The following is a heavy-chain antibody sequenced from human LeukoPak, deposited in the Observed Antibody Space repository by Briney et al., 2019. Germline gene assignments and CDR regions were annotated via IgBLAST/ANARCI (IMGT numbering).Heavy chain of an antibody. J-gene: IGHJ4*02. CDR2: INPKTGGT. V-gene: IGHV1-2*02. D-gene: IGHD3-3*01. Sequence: ASVKVSCKASGYTFIDYYVHWVRRAPGQGLEWMGWINPKTGGTSYAQKFQDRVTMTTDTSISAAYMELNDLRSDDTAVYYCARDTIGITIFGVVRTFDYWGQGTLVTVSS. CDR1: GYTFIDYY. CDR3: ARDTIGITIFGVVRTFDY.